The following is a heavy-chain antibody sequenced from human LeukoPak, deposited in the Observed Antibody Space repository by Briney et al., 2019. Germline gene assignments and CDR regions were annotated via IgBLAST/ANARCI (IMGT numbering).Heavy chain of an antibody. J-gene: IGHJ5*02. CDR3: ARDKDIVVVPAAIPPNWFDP. D-gene: IGHD2-2*01. Sequence: GGSLRLSCAASGFTLRSYTMNWVRQAPGKGLEWVSSISSSSSYIYYADSVKGRFTISRDNAKNSLYLQMNSLRAEDTAVYYCARDKDIVVVPAAIPPNWFDPWGQGTLVTVSS. CDR1: GFTLRSYT. V-gene: IGHV3-21*01. CDR2: ISSSSSYI.